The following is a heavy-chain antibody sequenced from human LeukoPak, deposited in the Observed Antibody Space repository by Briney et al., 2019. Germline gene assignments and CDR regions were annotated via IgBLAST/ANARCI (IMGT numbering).Heavy chain of an antibody. D-gene: IGHD3-9*01. Sequence: GGSLRLSCVASGFTFSSYWMHWVRQAPGEGLVWVSRINSDGSTTTYADSVKGRFTISRDNAKNSLYLQMNSLRAEDTALYYCAKGGYYDILTGYYKYHDAFDIWGQGTMVTVSS. V-gene: IGHV3-74*01. J-gene: IGHJ3*02. CDR1: GFTFSSYW. CDR3: AKGGYYDILTGYYKYHDAFDI. CDR2: INSDGSTT.